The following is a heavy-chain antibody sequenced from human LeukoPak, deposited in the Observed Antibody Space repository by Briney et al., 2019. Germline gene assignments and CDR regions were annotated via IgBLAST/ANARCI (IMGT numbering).Heavy chain of an antibody. V-gene: IGHV3-21*01. Sequence: GGSLRLSCAASGFTFSTYTMNWVRQAPGKGLEWVSSISSSSCIYFSDSVTGRFTISRDNARNSLYLQMNSLRAEDTALYYCARGGGDIPIDYWGQGTLVTVSS. CDR3: ARGGGDIPIDY. D-gene: IGHD2-21*02. CDR1: GFTFSTYT. J-gene: IGHJ4*02. CDR2: ISSSSCI.